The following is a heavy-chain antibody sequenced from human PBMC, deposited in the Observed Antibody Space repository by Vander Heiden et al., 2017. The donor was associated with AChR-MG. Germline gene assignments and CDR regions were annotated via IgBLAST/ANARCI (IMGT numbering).Heavy chain of an antibody. CDR2: IKSKTDGGTT. V-gene: IGHV3-15*01. CDR3: TTLHHIVVVPAATDY. D-gene: IGHD2-2*01. CDR1: GFTFSNAW. J-gene: IGHJ4*02. Sequence: EVQLVESGGGLVKPGGSLRLSCAASGFTFSNAWMSWVRQAPGKGLEWVGRIKSKTDGGTTDYAAPVKGRFTISRDDSKNTLYLQMNSLKTEDTAVYYCTTLHHIVVVPAATDYWGQGTLVTVSS.